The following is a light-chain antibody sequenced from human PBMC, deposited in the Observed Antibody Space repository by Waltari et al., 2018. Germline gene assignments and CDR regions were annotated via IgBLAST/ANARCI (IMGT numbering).Light chain of an antibody. V-gene: IGKV3-20*01. J-gene: IGKJ2*01. CDR1: QSVSSS. CDR2: DAS. Sequence: EIVLTQSPATLSMSPGESATLSCRASQSVSSSLAWYQQKPGQAPRLLIYDASKRATGIPARFSGSGSGTDFTLTISRLDPEDFAMYFCQQYGSSPYTFGQGTKLE. CDR3: QQYGSSPYT.